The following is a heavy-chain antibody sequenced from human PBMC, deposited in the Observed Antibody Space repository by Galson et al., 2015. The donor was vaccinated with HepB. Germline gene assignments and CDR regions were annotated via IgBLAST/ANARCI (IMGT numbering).Heavy chain of an antibody. CDR2: INPNSGGT. J-gene: IGHJ4*02. Sequence: SVKVSCKASGYTFTGYYMHWVRQAPGQGLEWMGWINPNSGGTNYAQKFQGRVTMTRDTSISTAYMELSRLRSDDTAVYYCARDPGVVVVPAAFLDYWGQGTLVTVSS. CDR1: GYTFTGYY. CDR3: ARDPGVVVVPAAFLDY. D-gene: IGHD2-2*01. V-gene: IGHV1-2*02.